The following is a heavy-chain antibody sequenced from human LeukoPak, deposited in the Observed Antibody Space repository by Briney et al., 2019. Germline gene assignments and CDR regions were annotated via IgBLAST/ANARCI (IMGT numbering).Heavy chain of an antibody. CDR2: INWNGGST. Sequence: GGSLRLSCAASGFTFDDYGMNWVRQAPGKGLEWVSGINWNGGSTGYADSVKGRFTISRDNAKNSLYLQMNSLRAEDTAVYYCARDRRVDYDFWSGPLGYWGQGTLVTVSS. D-gene: IGHD3-3*01. V-gene: IGHV3-20*04. J-gene: IGHJ4*02. CDR1: GFTFDDYG. CDR3: ARDRRVDYDFWSGPLGY.